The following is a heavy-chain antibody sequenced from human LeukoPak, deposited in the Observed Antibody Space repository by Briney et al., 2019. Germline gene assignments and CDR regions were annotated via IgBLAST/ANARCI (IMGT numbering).Heavy chain of an antibody. D-gene: IGHD3-3*01. J-gene: IGHJ6*03. CDR1: GGTFSSYA. V-gene: IGHV1-69*13. Sequence: GASVKVSCKASGGTFSSYAISWVGQAPGQGLEWMGGIIPIFGTANYAQKFQGRVTITADESTSTAYMELSSLRSEDTAVYYCARAVRFLGYYYYYMDVWGKGTTVTVSS. CDR2: IIPIFGTA. CDR3: ARAVRFLGYYYYYMDV.